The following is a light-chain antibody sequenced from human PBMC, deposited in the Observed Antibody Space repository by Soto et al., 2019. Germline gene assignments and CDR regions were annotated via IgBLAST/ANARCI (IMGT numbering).Light chain of an antibody. CDR2: DVT. J-gene: IGLJ2*01. CDR3: CSYAGSSLVV. CDR1: SSNVGGSNY. V-gene: IGLV2-11*01. Sequence: QSALTQPRSVSGSPGQAVTISCTGTSSNVGGSNYVSWYQQHPGKAPKLVIYDVTRRPSGVPDRFSGSKSGNTASLTISGLQAEDEADYYCCSYAGSSLVVFGGGTKLTVL.